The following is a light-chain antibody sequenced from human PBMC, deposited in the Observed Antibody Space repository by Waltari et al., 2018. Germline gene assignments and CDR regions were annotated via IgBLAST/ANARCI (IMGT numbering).Light chain of an antibody. CDR3: QQYDISPLT. CDR1: QPVWTTY. Sequence: EISLQQSPGTLSLSPGESATLSCRASQPVWTTYLAWYQQKPGQAPTLLIYGASSRSTGIPDRFSGSGSGTDFSLTISSLEPEDFAVYYCQQYDISPLTFGGGTKVEIK. J-gene: IGKJ4*01. CDR2: GAS. V-gene: IGKV3-20*01.